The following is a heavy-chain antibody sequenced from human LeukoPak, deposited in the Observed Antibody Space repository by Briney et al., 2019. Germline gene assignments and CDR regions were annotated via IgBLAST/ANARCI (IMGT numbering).Heavy chain of an antibody. Sequence: ASVKVSCKSSGYTFTGSYMHWVRRAPGQGLEWMGWINPDSGATTYAQQFQGRVTMTRDTSISTTYMELSSLRSDDTAVYYCARDRRELRYFDWFLDYWGQGTLVTVSS. J-gene: IGHJ4*02. CDR1: GYTFTGSY. CDR3: ARDRRELRYFDWFLDY. CDR2: INPDSGAT. D-gene: IGHD3-9*01. V-gene: IGHV1-2*02.